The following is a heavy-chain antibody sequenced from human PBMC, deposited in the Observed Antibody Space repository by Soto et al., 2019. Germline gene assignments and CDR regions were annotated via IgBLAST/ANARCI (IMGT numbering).Heavy chain of an antibody. Sequence: SETLSLTCAVSGASIRSYHWSWIRQPAGRGLEWIGRMQHTGNTNYNPSLKSRVTMSADTSKNQISLKMTSVTAADTAVYFCAKDVSSRRWFDPWGQGILVTVSS. CDR2: MQHTGNT. J-gene: IGHJ5*02. D-gene: IGHD3-16*01. CDR3: AKDVSSRRWFDP. V-gene: IGHV4-4*07. CDR1: GASIRSYH.